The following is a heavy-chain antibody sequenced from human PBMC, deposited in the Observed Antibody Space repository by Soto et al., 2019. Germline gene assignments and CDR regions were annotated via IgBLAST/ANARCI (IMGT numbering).Heavy chain of an antibody. V-gene: IGHV3-7*04. D-gene: IGHD5-18*01. J-gene: IGHJ3*02. CDR3: ATDGDAFHRATFEI. Sequence: PGGSLRLSCVASGFTFNSQWMSWVRQAPGRGLEWLAQIKEDGSEKYYVDSVKGRFTISRDNAKNSLYLQMSSLGADDTAVYFCATDGDAFHRATFEIWGRGTVVTVSS. CDR2: IKEDGSEK. CDR1: GFTFNSQW.